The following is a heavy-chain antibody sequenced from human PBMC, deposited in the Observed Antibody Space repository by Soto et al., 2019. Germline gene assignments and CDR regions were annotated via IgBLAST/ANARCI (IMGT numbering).Heavy chain of an antibody. V-gene: IGHV1-18*01. D-gene: IGHD5-12*01. Sequence: QGQLVQSGAEVKKPGASVKVSCKASGYTFTRYGISWVRQAPGQGLEWMGWISGYNGDTNYAQKFQGRVTMTVNTSTTTAFMERTSLTSDDRDVYYCAKNGLPPYYYYGMDVWGQGTTVTVSS. CDR1: GYTFTRYG. CDR3: AKNGLPPYYYYGMDV. CDR2: ISGYNGDT. J-gene: IGHJ6*02.